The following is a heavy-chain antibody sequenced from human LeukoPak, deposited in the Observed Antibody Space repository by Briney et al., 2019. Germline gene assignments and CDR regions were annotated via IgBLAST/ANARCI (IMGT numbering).Heavy chain of an antibody. CDR1: GYSFTTYW. V-gene: IGHV5-51*01. D-gene: IGHD5-12*01. Sequence: GESLKISCKVSGYSFTTYWIGWVRQMPGRGLEWMGIIYPGDSATRYSPSFQGQVTFSADKSINTAYLQWSSLKASDTAMYYCAKHGSRYETDHWGRGTLVTVSS. J-gene: IGHJ5*02. CDR2: IYPGDSAT. CDR3: AKHGSRYETDH.